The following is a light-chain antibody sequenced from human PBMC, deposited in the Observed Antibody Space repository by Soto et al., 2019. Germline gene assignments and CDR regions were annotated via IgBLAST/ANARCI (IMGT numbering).Light chain of an antibody. CDR3: QSYDNSLSAL. CDR2: GNN. CDR1: TSNIGAGYD. J-gene: IGLJ2*01. Sequence: QSVLTQPPSVSGAPGQRVTISCTGSTSNIGAGYDVHWYQQLPGTAPKLLIYGNNNRPSGVPDRFSGSKSGTSASLAITGLQAEDEAVYYCQSYDNSLSALFGGGTKVTVL. V-gene: IGLV1-40*01.